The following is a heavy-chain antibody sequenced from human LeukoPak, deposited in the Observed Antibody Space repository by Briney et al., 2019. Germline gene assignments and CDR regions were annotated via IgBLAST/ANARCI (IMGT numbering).Heavy chain of an antibody. J-gene: IGHJ4*02. CDR2: IRHDGSIK. CDR1: GFIFNSHW. V-gene: IGHV3-30*02. CDR3: AKDSLADIDY. D-gene: IGHD3-16*01. Sequence: PGGSLRLSCAGSGFIFNSHWMTWVRQAPGMGLEWVAFIRHDGSIKNYADSVKGRSTISRDNSKNTLYLQMNSLRAEDTAVYYCAKDSLADIDYWGQGTLVTVSS.